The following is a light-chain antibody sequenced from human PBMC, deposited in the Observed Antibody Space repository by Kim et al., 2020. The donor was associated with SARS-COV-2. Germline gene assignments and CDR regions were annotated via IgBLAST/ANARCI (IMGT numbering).Light chain of an antibody. V-gene: IGLV3-25*03. CDR3: QSADSSGTHGV. Sequence: SPGQMARITCSGDALPKQYAYWYQQKPGQAPVLVIYKDSERPSGIPERFSGSSSGTTVTLTISGVQAEDEADYYCQSADSSGTHGVFGGGTQLTVL. J-gene: IGLJ3*02. CDR2: KDS. CDR1: ALPKQY.